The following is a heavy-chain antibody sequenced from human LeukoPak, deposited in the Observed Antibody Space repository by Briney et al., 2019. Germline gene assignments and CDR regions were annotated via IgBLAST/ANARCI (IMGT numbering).Heavy chain of an antibody. D-gene: IGHD1-26*01. CDR1: GYTFTSYY. Sequence: ASVKVSCKASGYTFTSYYMHWVRQAPGQGLEWMGIINPSGGSTSYAQKFQGRVTITADESTSTAYMELSSLRSEDTAVYYCAREWELLGFDYWGQGTLVTVSS. J-gene: IGHJ4*02. CDR3: AREWELLGFDY. V-gene: IGHV1-46*01. CDR2: INPSGGST.